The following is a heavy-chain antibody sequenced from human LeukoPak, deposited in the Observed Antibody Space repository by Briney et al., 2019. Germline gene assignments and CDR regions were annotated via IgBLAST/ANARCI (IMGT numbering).Heavy chain of an antibody. D-gene: IGHD2-15*01. J-gene: IGHJ3*02. V-gene: IGHV4-59*01. Sequence: SETLSLTCTVSGGSISSYYWSWIRQPPGKGLEWIGYIYYSGSTNYNPSLKSRVTISVDTSKNQFSLELSSVTAADTAVYYCARSGGSPDAFDIWGQGTMVTVSS. CDR2: IYYSGST. CDR3: ARSGGSPDAFDI. CDR1: GGSISSYY.